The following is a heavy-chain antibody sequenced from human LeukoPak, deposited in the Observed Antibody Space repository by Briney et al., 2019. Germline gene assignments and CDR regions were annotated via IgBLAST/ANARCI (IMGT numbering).Heavy chain of an antibody. Sequence: GGSLRLSCAASGFTFSDYYMSWIHQAPGKGLEWVSYISSSGSTIYYADSVKGRFTISRDNAKNSLYLQMNSLRAEDTAVYYCAREEFDYYDSSGYYGYWGQGTLVTVSS. J-gene: IGHJ4*02. CDR3: AREEFDYYDSSGYYGY. D-gene: IGHD3-22*01. CDR2: ISSSGSTI. CDR1: GFTFSDYY. V-gene: IGHV3-11*01.